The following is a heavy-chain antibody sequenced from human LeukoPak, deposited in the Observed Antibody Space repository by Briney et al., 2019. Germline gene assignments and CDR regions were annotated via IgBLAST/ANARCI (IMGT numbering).Heavy chain of an antibody. CDR2: INPSGGST. D-gene: IGHD6-13*01. CDR1: GYTFTSYY. J-gene: IGHJ3*02. CDR3: ARDQGAAAGKTDAFDI. V-gene: IGHV1-46*01. Sequence: VASVKVSCKASGYTFTSYYMHWVRQSPGQGLEWMGIINPSGGSTSYAQKFQGRVTMTRDTSTSTVYMELSSLRSEDTAVYYCARDQGAAAGKTDAFDIWGQGTMVTVSS.